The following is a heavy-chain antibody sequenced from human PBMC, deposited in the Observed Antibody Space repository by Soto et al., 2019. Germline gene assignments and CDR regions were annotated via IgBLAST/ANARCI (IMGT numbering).Heavy chain of an antibody. J-gene: IGHJ6*02. Sequence: PGGSLRLFCAASGFTFSSYSMNWVRQAPGKGLEWVSSISSSSSYIYYADSVKGRFTISRDNAKNSLYLQMNSLRAEDTAVYYCARDGIASGGSSHSYYYYGMDVWGQGTTVTVSS. CDR2: ISSSSSYI. D-gene: IGHD6-6*01. CDR1: GFTFSSYS. CDR3: ARDGIASGGSSHSYYYYGMDV. V-gene: IGHV3-21*01.